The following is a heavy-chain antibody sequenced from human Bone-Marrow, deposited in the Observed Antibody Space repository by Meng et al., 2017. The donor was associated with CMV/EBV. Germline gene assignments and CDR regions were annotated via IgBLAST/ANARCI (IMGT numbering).Heavy chain of an antibody. V-gene: IGHV3-48*04. J-gene: IGHJ3*02. D-gene: IGHD3-22*01. CDR3: ARDQNYYDSSGYYYDYDDAFDI. CDR2: ISSSSSTI. Sequence: GGSLRLSCAASGFTFSSYSMNWVRQAPGRGLEWVSYISSSSSTIYYADSVKGRFTISRDNAKNSLYLQMNSLRAEDTAVYYCARDQNYYDSSGYYYDYDDAFDIWGQGTMVTVSS. CDR1: GFTFSSYS.